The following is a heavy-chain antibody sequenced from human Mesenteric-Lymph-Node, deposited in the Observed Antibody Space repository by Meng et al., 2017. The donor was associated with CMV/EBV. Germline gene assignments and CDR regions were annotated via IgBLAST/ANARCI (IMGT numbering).Heavy chain of an antibody. CDR2: INHSGST. CDR3: ARGSSYDILTGYFDY. CDR1: CGSFCGYY. J-gene: IGHJ4*02. V-gene: IGHV4-34*02. Sequence: VQVSQWGAGLSEHSETLSCTCAVYCGSFCGYYLNWIRQYPEKGLEWIGEINHSGSTTYNPSFTSRLIISVDTSTNQISLNMSSVTAADTAVYYCARGSSYDILTGYFDYWGQGALVTVSS. D-gene: IGHD3-9*01.